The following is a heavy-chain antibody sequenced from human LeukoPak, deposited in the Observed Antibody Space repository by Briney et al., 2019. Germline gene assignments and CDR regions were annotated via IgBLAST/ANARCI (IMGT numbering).Heavy chain of an antibody. Sequence: GGSLRLSCAASGFPFNNHGMSWVRQAPGKGLEWVSGIIGGAGSTYYADSVKGRFTISGDNSKNTLFLQMNSLRAEDTAVYYCARDLATRQRTGLYDSWGQGALVTVSS. V-gene: IGHV3-23*01. CDR1: GFPFNNHG. CDR3: ARDLATRQRTGLYDS. J-gene: IGHJ4*02. D-gene: IGHD3-16*02. CDR2: IIGGAGST.